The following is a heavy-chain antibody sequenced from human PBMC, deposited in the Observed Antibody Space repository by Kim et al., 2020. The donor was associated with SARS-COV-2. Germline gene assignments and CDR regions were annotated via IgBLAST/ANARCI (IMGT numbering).Heavy chain of an antibody. Sequence: GSTYYNPSLKSRVTISVDTSKNQFSLKLSSVTAADTAVYYCAREESGHFDYWGQGTLVTVSS. J-gene: IGHJ4*02. CDR3: AREESGHFDY. CDR2: GST. V-gene: IGHV4-31*02. D-gene: IGHD2-15*01.